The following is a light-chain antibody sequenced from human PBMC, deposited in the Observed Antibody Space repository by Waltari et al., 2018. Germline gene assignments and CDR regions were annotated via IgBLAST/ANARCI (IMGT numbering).Light chain of an antibody. V-gene: IGLV8-61*01. CDR2: STN. CDR1: SGSVSTSNH. Sequence: TVVTQEPSLSVSPGGTVTLTCGLSSGSVSTSNHHSWYQQTPGQTPRTLIHSTNSRPSGVPDRFSGSILGSKAALSITGAQADDESDYYCMLDMGSGLSLFGGGTRLTVL. CDR3: MLDMGSGLSL. J-gene: IGLJ2*01.